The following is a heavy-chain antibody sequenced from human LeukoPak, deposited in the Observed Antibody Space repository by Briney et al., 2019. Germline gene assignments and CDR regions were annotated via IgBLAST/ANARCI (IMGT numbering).Heavy chain of an antibody. J-gene: IGHJ4*02. CDR2: ISSSGSTI. V-gene: IGHV3-11*01. CDR1: GFTFSDYY. D-gene: IGHD5-18*01. Sequence: GGSLRLSCAASGFTFSDYYMSWIRQAPGKGLEWVSYISSSGSTIYYADSVKGRFTFSRDNAKNSLFLQMNSLRAEDTAVYYCAKDTGVYSYMYYFDYWGQGTLVTVSS. CDR3: AKDTGVYSYMYYFDY.